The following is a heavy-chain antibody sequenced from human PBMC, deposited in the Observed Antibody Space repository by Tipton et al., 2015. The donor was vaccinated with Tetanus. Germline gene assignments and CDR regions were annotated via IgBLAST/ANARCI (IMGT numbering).Heavy chain of an antibody. Sequence: QLVQSGAEVKKPGASVKVSCKASGYTFTGYYMHWVRQAPGQGLEWMGWINPNSGGTNYAQKFQGWVTMTRDTSISTAYMELSRLRSDDTAVYYCARGAGCSGGSCYYEYFQHWGQGTLVTVSS. V-gene: IGHV1-2*04. CDR2: INPNSGGT. CDR3: ARGAGCSGGSCYYEYFQH. J-gene: IGHJ1*01. D-gene: IGHD2-15*01. CDR1: GYTFTGYY.